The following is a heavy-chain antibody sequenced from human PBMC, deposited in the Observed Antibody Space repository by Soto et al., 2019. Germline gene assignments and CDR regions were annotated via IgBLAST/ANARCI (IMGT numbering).Heavy chain of an antibody. Sequence: GGSLRLSCAASGVTCSSYAMHWVRQAPGKGLEWVAVISYDGSNKYYADSVKGRFTISRDNSKNTLYLQMNSLRAEDTAVYYCARVGELGGDYYNYGMDVWGQGTTVTVSS. CDR2: ISYDGSNK. CDR3: ARVGELGGDYYNYGMDV. D-gene: IGHD1-26*01. CDR1: GVTCSSYA. V-gene: IGHV3-30-3*01. J-gene: IGHJ6*02.